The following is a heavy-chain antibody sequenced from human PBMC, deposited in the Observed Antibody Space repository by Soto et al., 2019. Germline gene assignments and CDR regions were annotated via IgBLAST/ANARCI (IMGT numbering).Heavy chain of an antibody. CDR1: GFTFSSYA. D-gene: IGHD5-18*01. CDR2: ISGSGGST. Sequence: EVQLLESGGGLVQPGGSLRLSCAASGFTFSSYAMSWVRQGQGKGLEWVSAISGSGGSTYYADSVKGRFTISRDNSKNTLYLHMNSLRAEDTAVYYCAKDQVQLWFRDFDYWGQGTLVTVSS. CDR3: AKDQVQLWFRDFDY. V-gene: IGHV3-23*01. J-gene: IGHJ4*02.